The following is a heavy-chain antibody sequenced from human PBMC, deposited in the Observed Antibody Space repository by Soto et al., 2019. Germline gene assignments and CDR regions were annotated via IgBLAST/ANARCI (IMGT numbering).Heavy chain of an antibody. CDR1: GFTFSSYA. CDR2: ISGSGGST. D-gene: IGHD3-10*01. Sequence: GGSLRLSCAASGFTFSSYAMSWVRQAPGKGLEWVSAISGSGGSTYYADSVKGRFTISRDNSKNTLYLQMNSLRAEDTAVYYCAKDQGLYYGSGSYGMDVMGQTTTVTVSS. V-gene: IGHV3-23*01. J-gene: IGHJ6*02. CDR3: AKDQGLYYGSGSYGMDV.